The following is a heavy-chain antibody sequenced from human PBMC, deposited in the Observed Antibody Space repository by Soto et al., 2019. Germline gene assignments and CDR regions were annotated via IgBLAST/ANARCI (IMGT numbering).Heavy chain of an antibody. CDR2: INAGNGNT. J-gene: IGHJ5*02. Sequence: ASVKVSCKASGYTFTSYAMHWVRQAPGQRLEWMGWINAGNGNTKYSQKFQGRVTITRDTSASTAYMGLSSLRSEDTAVYYCARDPFHCSGGSCYSYWFDPWGQGTLVTVSS. D-gene: IGHD2-15*01. V-gene: IGHV1-3*01. CDR1: GYTFTSYA. CDR3: ARDPFHCSGGSCYSYWFDP.